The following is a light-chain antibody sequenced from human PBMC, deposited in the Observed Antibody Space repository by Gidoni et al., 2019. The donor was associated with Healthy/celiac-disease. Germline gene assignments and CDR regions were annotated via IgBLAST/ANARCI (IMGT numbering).Light chain of an antibody. CDR2: AAS. V-gene: IGKV1-8*01. Sequence: AIRMTQSPSSFSSSTGDRVTLTCRASQGISSYSAWYQQKPGKAPKLLIYAASTLQSGVPSRFSGSGSGTDFTLTISCLQSEDFATYYCQQYYSYPLTFGGGTKVEIK. CDR3: QQYYSYPLT. J-gene: IGKJ4*01. CDR1: QGISSY.